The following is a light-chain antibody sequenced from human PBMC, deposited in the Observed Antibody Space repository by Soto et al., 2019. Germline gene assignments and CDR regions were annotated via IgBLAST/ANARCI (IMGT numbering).Light chain of an antibody. Sequence: QSVLTQPASVSGSPGQSITISCTGTNSDVGGYNYVSWYQQHPGKAPELMIYEVSHRPSGVSNRFSGSKSGNTASLTISGLQAEDEAEYYCSSYTNINTRACVFGTGTKVTVL. V-gene: IGLV2-14*01. J-gene: IGLJ1*01. CDR2: EVS. CDR3: SSYTNINTRACV. CDR1: NSDVGGYNY.